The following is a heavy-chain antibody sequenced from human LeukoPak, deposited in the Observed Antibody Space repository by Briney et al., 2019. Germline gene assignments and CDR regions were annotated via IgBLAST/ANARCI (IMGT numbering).Heavy chain of an antibody. CDR3: ARDLSTTGLVPHYYYYMDV. Sequence: SSVKVSCKASGGTFSSYAISWVRQAPGQGLEWMGGIIPSFGTANYAQKFQGRVTITADESTSTAYMELSSLRSEDTAVYYCARDLSTTGLVPHYYYYMDVWGKGTTVTVSS. V-gene: IGHV1-69*01. J-gene: IGHJ6*03. CDR2: IIPSFGTA. D-gene: IGHD1-1*01. CDR1: GGTFSSYA.